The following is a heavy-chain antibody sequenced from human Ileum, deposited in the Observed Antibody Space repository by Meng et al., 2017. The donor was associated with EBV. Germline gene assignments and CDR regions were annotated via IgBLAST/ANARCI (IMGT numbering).Heavy chain of an antibody. J-gene: IGHJ2*01. CDR1: GGSISSSNYY. Sequence: HVHLQVSGPGLVKPSQTLSLTCPLSGGSISSSNYYWSCIRQPPGKGLEWSGHIYNSGSTYYNPSLKSRITISVDTSKNQFSLKLSSVTAADTAVYYCARGQKGYFDLWGRGTLVTVSS. CDR3: ARGQKGYFDL. CDR2: IYNSGST. V-gene: IGHV4-30-4*01.